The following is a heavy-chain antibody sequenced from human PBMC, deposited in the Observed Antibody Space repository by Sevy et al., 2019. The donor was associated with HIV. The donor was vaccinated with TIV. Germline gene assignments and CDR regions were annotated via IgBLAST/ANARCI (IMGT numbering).Heavy chain of an antibody. D-gene: IGHD3-10*01. CDR2: VMPAFGTS. Sequence: ASVKVSCKASGDNFIRDAINWVRQAPGQGLEWMGGVMPAFGTSNYAQKFHGGLTITADKTTSTAYMELHSLKSEDTAVYYCVRGEIDRITLLQGVRSFYYTMDVWGQGTTVTVSS. J-gene: IGHJ6*02. V-gene: IGHV1-69*06. CDR1: GDNFIRDA. CDR3: VRGEIDRITLLQGVRSFYYTMDV.